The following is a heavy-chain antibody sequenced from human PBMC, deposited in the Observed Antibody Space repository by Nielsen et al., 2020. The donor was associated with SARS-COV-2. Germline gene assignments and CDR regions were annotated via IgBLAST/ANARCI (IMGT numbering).Heavy chain of an antibody. CDR3: AKDRSRAGLLVGFDY. CDR1: GFTFSSYG. V-gene: IGHV3-30*18. CDR2: ISYDGSNK. J-gene: IGHJ4*02. Sequence: GESLKISCAASGFTFSSYGMHWVRQAPGKGLEWVAVISYDGSNKYYADSVKGRFTISRDNSKNTLYLQMNSLRAEDTAVYYCAKDRSRAGLLVGFDYWGQGTLVTVSS. D-gene: IGHD2-15*01.